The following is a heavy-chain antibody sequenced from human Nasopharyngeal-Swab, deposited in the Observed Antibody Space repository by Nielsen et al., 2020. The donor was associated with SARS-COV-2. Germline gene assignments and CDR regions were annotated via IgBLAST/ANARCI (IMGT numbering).Heavy chain of an antibody. D-gene: IGHD1-26*01. CDR2: IYPVDSNT. J-gene: IGHJ6*02. CDR1: GYSFTTYW. V-gene: IGHV5-51*01. CDR3: ARPMRPMGHYYFGMDV. Sequence: GGSLRLSCKGSGYSFTTYWIGWVRQMPGKGLEWMGIIYPVDSNTRYSPSFQGQVTISVDKYSSTAYLQWSSLKASDTAIYYCARPMRPMGHYYFGMDVWGQGTTVTVSS.